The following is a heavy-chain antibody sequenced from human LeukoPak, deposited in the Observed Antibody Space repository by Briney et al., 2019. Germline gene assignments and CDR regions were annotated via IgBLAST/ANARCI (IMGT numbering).Heavy chain of an antibody. CDR2: ISYDGSNK. V-gene: IGHV3-30*18. Sequence: LSLTCTVSGGSISSSSYYWGWIRQPPGKGLEWVAVISYDGSNKYYADSVKGRLTISRDNSKNTLYLQMNSLRAEDTAVYYCAKGGYFDYWGQGTLVTVSS. CDR1: GGSISSSS. J-gene: IGHJ4*02. CDR3: AKGGYFDY.